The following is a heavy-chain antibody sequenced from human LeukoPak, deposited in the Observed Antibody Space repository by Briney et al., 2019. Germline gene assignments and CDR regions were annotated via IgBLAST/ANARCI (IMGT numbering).Heavy chain of an antibody. CDR1: GGSISSYY. CDR3: ARVVVYSYGRAYYYMDV. V-gene: IGHV4-59*01. Sequence: PSETLSLTCTVSGGSISSYYWSWIRQPPGKGLEWIGYIFYSGSTNYTPSLKSRITISMDTSKNQFSLKLSSVTAADTALYYCARVVVYSYGRAYYYMDVWGKGTAVTVSS. D-gene: IGHD5-18*01. CDR2: IFYSGST. J-gene: IGHJ6*03.